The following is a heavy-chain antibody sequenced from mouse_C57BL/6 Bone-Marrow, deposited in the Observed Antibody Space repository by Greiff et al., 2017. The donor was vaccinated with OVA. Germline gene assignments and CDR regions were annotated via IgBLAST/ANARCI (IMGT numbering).Heavy chain of an antibody. CDR3: ARRWDYAMDY. J-gene: IGHJ4*01. Sequence: QVQLQQSGAELARPGASVKLSCKASGYTFTSYGISWVKQSTGQGLEWIGMIHPNSGSTNYNEKFKSKATLTVDKSSSTAYMQLSSLTSEDSAVYYCARRWDYAMDYWGQGTSVTVSS. CDR2: IHPNSGST. D-gene: IGHD4-1*01. V-gene: IGHV1-64*01. CDR1: GYTFTSYG.